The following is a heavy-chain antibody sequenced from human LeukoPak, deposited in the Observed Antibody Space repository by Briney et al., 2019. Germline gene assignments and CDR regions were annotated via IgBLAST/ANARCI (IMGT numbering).Heavy chain of an antibody. J-gene: IGHJ4*02. CDR1: GLTVSSYG. CDR2: IIGSAVNT. V-gene: IGHV3-23*01. CDR3: AKYTSGTSYRGLDQ. D-gene: IGHD3-10*01. Sequence: TGGSLRLSCGASGLTVSSYGMSWVRQAPGKGLEWVSTIIGSAVNTYYADSVKGRFTISRDDSKNTVYLQMNSLRAEDTAVYSCAKYTSGTSYRGLDQWGQGTPVTVSS.